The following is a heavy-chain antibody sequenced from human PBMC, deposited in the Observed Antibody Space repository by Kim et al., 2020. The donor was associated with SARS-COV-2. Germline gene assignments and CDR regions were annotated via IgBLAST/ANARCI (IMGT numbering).Heavy chain of an antibody. J-gene: IGHJ4*02. CDR3: ARAPRVVVVITHFNY. D-gene: IGHD3-22*01. V-gene: IGHV4-31*03. CDR1: GGSISSGGYY. Sequence: SETLSLTCTVSGGSISSGGYYWSWIRQHPGKGLEWIGYIYYSGSTYYNPSLKSRVTISVDTSKNQFSLKLSSVTAADTAVYYCARAPRVVVVITHFNYWGQGTLVTVYS. CDR2: IYYSGST.